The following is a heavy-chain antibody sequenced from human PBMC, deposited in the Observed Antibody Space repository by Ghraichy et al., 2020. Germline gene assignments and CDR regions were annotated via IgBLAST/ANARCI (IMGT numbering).Heavy chain of an antibody. J-gene: IGHJ4*02. CDR1: GGSISSGGYS. CDR2: IYHSGST. D-gene: IGHD3-10*01. CDR3: ARGLGITMVRGVIEEYYFDY. V-gene: IGHV4-30-2*01. Sequence: SETLSLTCAVSGGSISSGGYSWSWIRQPPGKGLEWIGYIYHSGSTYYNPSLKSRVTISVDRSKNQFSLKLSSVTAADTAVYYCARGLGITMVRGVIEEYYFDYWGQGTLVTVSS.